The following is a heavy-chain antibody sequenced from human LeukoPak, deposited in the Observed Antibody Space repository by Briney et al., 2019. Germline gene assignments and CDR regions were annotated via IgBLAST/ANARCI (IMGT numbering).Heavy chain of an antibody. D-gene: IGHD3-10*01. CDR1: GFTFSSYA. CDR3: AKDRRFGDRDLFDY. CDR2: ISYDGSNK. J-gene: IGHJ4*02. Sequence: PGGSLRLSCAASGFTFSSYAMHWVRQAPGKGLEWVAVISYDGSNKYYADSVKGRFTISRDNSKNTLYLQMNSLRAEDTAVYYCAKDRRFGDRDLFDYWGQGTLVTVSS. V-gene: IGHV3-30-3*01.